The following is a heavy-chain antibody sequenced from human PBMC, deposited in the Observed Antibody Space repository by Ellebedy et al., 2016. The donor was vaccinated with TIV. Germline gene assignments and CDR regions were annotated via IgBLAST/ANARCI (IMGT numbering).Heavy chain of an antibody. CDR1: GFTFSSYG. J-gene: IGHJ6*02. Sequence: GGSLRLXXAASGFTFSSYGMHWVRQAPGKGLEWVAVISYDGSNKYYADSVKGRFTISRDNSKNTLYLQMNSLRAEDTAVYYCAKDLSVPDIVVEYYGMDVWGQGTTVTVSS. CDR3: AKDLSVPDIVVEYYGMDV. D-gene: IGHD2-15*01. V-gene: IGHV3-30*18. CDR2: ISYDGSNK.